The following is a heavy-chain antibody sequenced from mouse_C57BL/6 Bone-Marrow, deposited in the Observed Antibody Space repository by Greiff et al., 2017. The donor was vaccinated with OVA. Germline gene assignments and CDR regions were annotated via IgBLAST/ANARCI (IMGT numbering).Heavy chain of an antibody. CDR3: ARASPGIAY. J-gene: IGHJ3*01. V-gene: IGHV5-4*03. Sequence: EVMLVESGGGLVKPGGSLKLSCAASGFTFSSYAMSWVRQTPEKRLEWVATISDGGSYTYYPDNVKGRFTISRDNAKNHLYLQMSHLKSEDTAMYYCARASPGIAYWGQGTLVTVSA. CDR1: GFTFSSYA. D-gene: IGHD4-1*01. CDR2: ISDGGSYT.